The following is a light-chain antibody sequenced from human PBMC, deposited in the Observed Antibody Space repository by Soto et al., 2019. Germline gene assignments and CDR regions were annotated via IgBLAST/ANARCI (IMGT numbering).Light chain of an antibody. CDR1: QSVSSNY. J-gene: IGKJ3*01. Sequence: EIGLTQSPGTLSFAPGERATLSCRASQSVSSNYLARYQQKCGQAPRHLIYGASSRSTGIPDRFNGSGSRTALTLTISSLEPEDFAVYYCQQYGSSPVFAFGPGNEVHLK. CDR3: QQYGSSPVFA. CDR2: GAS. V-gene: IGKV3-20*01.